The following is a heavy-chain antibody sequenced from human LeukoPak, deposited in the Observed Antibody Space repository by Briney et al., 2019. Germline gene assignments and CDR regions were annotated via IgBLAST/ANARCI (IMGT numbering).Heavy chain of an antibody. J-gene: IGHJ3*02. CDR3: GREGYTSGYAGAFDT. CDR1: GFTVSGNY. Sequence: PGGSLRLSCAASGFTVSGNYMSWVRRAPGKGLEWVSSLSFIDDSTYYADSVKGRFTISRDTSKNTLFLQMNSLIPEDTGVYYCGREGYTSGYAGAFDTWGQGTMVT. CDR2: SFIDDST. D-gene: IGHD2-2*01. V-gene: IGHV3-66*01.